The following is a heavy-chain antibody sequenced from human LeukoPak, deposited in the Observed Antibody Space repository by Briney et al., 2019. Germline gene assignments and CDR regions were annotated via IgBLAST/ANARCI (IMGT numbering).Heavy chain of an antibody. V-gene: IGHV1-8*03. CDR3: ARVAGSPDF. J-gene: IGHJ4*02. CDR2: MNPNSGHT. CDR1: GYIFTTLD. Sequence: GASVKVSCKASGYIFTTLDINWVRQATGQGLEWLGWMNPNSGHTGFAQKFQGRLTLTRNTSISTAYMGLTSLRSEDTAVYYCARVAGSPDFWGQGTLVTVSS. D-gene: IGHD2-15*01.